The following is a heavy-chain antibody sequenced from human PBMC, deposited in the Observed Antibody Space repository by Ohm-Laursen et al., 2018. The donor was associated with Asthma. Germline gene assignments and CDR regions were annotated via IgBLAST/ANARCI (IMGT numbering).Heavy chain of an antibody. D-gene: IGHD1-7*01. CDR1: GFTFSTYG. J-gene: IGHJ4*02. CDR2: ISYDGSNK. CDR3: ARHNWNYLDY. Sequence: SLRLSCSASGFTFSTYGMHWVHQAPGKGLEWVALISYDGSNKYYADSVKGRCTISRDNSMDTLYLQMNSLRTEDTAVYYCARHNWNYLDYWGQGTLVTASS. V-gene: IGHV3-30*03.